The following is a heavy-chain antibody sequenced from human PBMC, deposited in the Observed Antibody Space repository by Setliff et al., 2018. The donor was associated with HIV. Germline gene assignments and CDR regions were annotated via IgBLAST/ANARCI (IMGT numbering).Heavy chain of an antibody. D-gene: IGHD3-3*01. CDR1: GYTFDNYD. J-gene: IGHJ6*03. Sequence: ASVKVSCKASGYTFDNYDIHWVRQATGEGLEWMGWMNPKTGNTGYAQKFQDRVTLTRNTSISIAYMELSGLTSEDTAVYYCARALAGGPYYDFWSGSYRDQYNYMDVWGKGTKVTVSS. CDR2: MNPKTGNT. CDR3: ARALAGGPYYDFWSGSYRDQYNYMDV. V-gene: IGHV1-8*02.